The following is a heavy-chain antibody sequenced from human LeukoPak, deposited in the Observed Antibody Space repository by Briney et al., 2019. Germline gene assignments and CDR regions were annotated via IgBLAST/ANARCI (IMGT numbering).Heavy chain of an antibody. Sequence: PSETLSLTCAVYGGSFSGYYWSWIRQPPGKGLEWIGEINHSGSTNYNPSLKSRVTIPVDTSKNQFSLKLSSVTAADTAVYYCASRGVVPAATMDYWGQGTLVTVSS. CDR3: ASRGVVPAATMDY. CDR2: INHSGST. J-gene: IGHJ4*02. D-gene: IGHD2-2*01. CDR1: GGSFSGYY. V-gene: IGHV4-34*01.